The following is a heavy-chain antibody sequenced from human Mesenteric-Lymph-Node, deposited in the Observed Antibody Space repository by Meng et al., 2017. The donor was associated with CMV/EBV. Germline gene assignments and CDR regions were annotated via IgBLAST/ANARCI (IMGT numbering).Heavy chain of an antibody. J-gene: IGHJ6*02. CDR2: IKQDGSEK. CDR1: GFTFSSYW. Sequence: GESLKISCAASGFTFSSYWMSWVRQAPGKGLEWVANIKQDGSEKYYVDSVKGRFTISRDNAKNSLYLQMNSLRAEDTAAYYCARGGRRGYGMDVWGQGTTVTVSS. V-gene: IGHV3-7*01. CDR3: ARGGRRGYGMDV.